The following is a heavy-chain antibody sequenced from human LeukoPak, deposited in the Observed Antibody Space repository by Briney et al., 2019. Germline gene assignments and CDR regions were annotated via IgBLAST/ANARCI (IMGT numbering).Heavy chain of an antibody. CDR2: VSRSSSHI. CDR3: ARGMTTTYYDYYYGMDV. D-gene: IGHD1-26*01. Sequence: GGSLRLSCAASGFTFSTYGMNWVRQAPGKGLEWVSCVSRSSSHIYYADSVKGRFTISRDNAKNSLYLQMNSLRVEDTAVYYCARGMTTTYYDYYYGMDVWGQGTTVTVPS. CDR1: GFTFSTYG. V-gene: IGHV3-21*01. J-gene: IGHJ6*02.